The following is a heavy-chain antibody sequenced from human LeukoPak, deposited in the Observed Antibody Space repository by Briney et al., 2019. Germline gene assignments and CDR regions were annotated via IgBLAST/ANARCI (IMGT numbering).Heavy chain of an antibody. CDR1: GFTFSSYG. J-gene: IGHJ3*02. V-gene: IGHV3-30*18. CDR2: ISYDGSNK. CDR3: AKDRYPRPAAFDI. Sequence: GGSLRLSCAASGFTFSSYGMHWVRQAPGKGLEWVAVISYDGSNKYYADSVKGRFTISRDNSKNTLYLQMSSLRAEDTAVYYCAKDRYPRPAAFDIWGQGTMVTVSS. D-gene: IGHD2-15*01.